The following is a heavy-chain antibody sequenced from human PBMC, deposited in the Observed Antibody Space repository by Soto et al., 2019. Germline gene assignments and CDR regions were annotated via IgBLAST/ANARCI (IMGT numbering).Heavy chain of an antibody. V-gene: IGHV4-38-2*01. J-gene: IGHJ4*02. CDR3: ARHGYRYSARFFDY. D-gene: IGHD5-12*01. Sequence: RLRQPPGNGLEWIGSIYHTGSTYYNPSLKSRVSMSVDTPKNQLSLKLPSVTAADTAVYYCARHGYRYSARFFDYCGQGTRVT. CDR2: IYHTGST.